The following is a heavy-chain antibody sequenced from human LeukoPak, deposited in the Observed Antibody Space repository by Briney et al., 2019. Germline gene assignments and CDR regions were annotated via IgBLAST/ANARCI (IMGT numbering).Heavy chain of an antibody. CDR1: GGSISSYY. V-gene: IGHV4-59*01. D-gene: IGHD6-19*01. Sequence: PSETLSLTCTVSGGSISSYYWSWIRQPPGKGLEWIGYIYTSGSTNYNPSLKSRVTISVDTSKNQFSLKLSSVTAADTAVYYCAREYSSGWIYGMDVWGQGTTVTVSS. J-gene: IGHJ6*02. CDR2: IYTSGST. CDR3: AREYSSGWIYGMDV.